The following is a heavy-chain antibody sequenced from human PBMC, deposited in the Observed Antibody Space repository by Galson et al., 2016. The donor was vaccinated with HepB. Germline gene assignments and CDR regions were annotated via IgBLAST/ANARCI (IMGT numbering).Heavy chain of an antibody. V-gene: IGHV1-69*13. D-gene: IGHD3-22*01. CDR3: ARVGPKYYYDSSGYFDY. J-gene: IGHJ4*02. CDR1: GGTFSSYA. CDR2: IIPIFGTA. Sequence: SVKVSCKASGGTFSSYAISWVRQAPGQGLEWMGEIIPIFGTANYTQKFQGRVTITADESTSTAYMELSSLRSEDTAVYFCARVGPKYYYDSSGYFDYWGQGTLVTVSS.